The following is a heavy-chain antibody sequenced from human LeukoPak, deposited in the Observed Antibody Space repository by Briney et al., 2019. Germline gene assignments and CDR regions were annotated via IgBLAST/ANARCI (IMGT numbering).Heavy chain of an antibody. CDR2: INTNTGNP. Sequence: GASVKVSCKASGYIFNTFAMHWVRQAPGQGLEWMGWINTNTGNPTYAQGFTGRFVFSLDTSVSTAYLRISSLKAEDTAVYYCARGSGNYEGYFDLWGRGTLVTVSS. D-gene: IGHD4-11*01. CDR1: GYIFNTFA. J-gene: IGHJ2*01. CDR3: ARGSGNYEGYFDL. V-gene: IGHV7-4-1*02.